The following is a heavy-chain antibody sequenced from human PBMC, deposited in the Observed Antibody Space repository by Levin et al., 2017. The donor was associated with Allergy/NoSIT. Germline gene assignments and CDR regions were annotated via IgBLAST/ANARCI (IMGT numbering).Heavy chain of an antibody. J-gene: IGHJ4*02. CDR1: GFTFSSYE. V-gene: IGHV3-48*03. CDR3: ARGWVAVGSHFDS. D-gene: IGHD6-19*01. CDR2: ISSSGSSI. Sequence: GGSLRLSCGVSGFTFSSYEMNWVRQAPGKGLEWVSYISSSGSSIYYADSVKGRFTISRDNAKNSLYLQMSSLRAEDTAVYYCARGWVAVGSHFDSWGQGTLVTVSS.